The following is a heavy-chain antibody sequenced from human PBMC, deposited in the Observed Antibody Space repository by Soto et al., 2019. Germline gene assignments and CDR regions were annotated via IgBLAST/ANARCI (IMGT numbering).Heavy chain of an antibody. CDR3: ARDWDVAVVPAATNYPPYYGLDV. J-gene: IGHJ6*02. V-gene: IGHV3-21*01. D-gene: IGHD2-2*01. CDR1: GFSFSTYS. Sequence: EVQLVESGGGLVQRGGSLRLSCAASGFSFSTYSINWLRQAPGKGLEWVSSISSSSTYIYYADSVKGRFTISRDNAKNSVFLQMNSLRAEDTAVYYCARDWDVAVVPAATNYPPYYGLDVWGQGTTVTVSS. CDR2: ISSSSTYI.